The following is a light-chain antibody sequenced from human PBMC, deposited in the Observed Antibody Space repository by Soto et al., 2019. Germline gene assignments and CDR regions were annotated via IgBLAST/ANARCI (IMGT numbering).Light chain of an antibody. CDR1: QSISSN. Sequence: EIVMTQSPSTLSLSPGERATLSCRASQSISSNLAWYQQKPGQAPRLLIYGASTRATGIPARFSGSGSGTEFTLTISSLQSEDFALYYCQQYNNWPLYTFGQGTKVDIK. V-gene: IGKV3-15*01. J-gene: IGKJ2*01. CDR3: QQYNNWPLYT. CDR2: GAS.